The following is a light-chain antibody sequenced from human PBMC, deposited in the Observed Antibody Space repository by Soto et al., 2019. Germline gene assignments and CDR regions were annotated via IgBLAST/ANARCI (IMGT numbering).Light chain of an antibody. V-gene: IGKV4-1*01. CDR3: QQYESTPPT. CDR1: QSVLYSSNNKNY. Sequence: DIVMTQSPDSLAVSLGERATINCKSSQSVLYSSNNKNYLAWYQQRPGQPPKLLIYWASTRESGVPDRFSGSGSGTDFTLSITSLQAEYVAVYYCQQYESTPPTFGQGTKLAIK. CDR2: WAS. J-gene: IGKJ2*01.